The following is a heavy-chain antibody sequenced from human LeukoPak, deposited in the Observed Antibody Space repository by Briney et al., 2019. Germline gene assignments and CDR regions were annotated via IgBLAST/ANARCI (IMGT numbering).Heavy chain of an antibody. CDR3: ARDQGWFDREIAGNFDY. Sequence: ASVKVSCKASGYTFTSYAMNWVRQAPGQGLEWMGWINTNTGNPTYAQGFTGRFVFSLDTSVSTAYLQISSLKAEDTAVYYCARDQGWFDREIAGNFDYWGQGTLVTVSS. J-gene: IGHJ4*02. CDR1: GYTFTSYA. D-gene: IGHD3-10*01. CDR2: INTNTGNP. V-gene: IGHV7-4-1*02.